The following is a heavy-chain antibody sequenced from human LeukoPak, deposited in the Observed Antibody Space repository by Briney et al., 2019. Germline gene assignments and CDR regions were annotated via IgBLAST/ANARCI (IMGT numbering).Heavy chain of an antibody. CDR3: AREGRYSSGWYLGYYFDY. V-gene: IGHV1-18*01. Sequence: ASVKVSCKASGYTFTSYGISWVRQAPGQGLEWMGWISAYNGDANYAQELQGRVTMTTDTSTSTAYMELRSLRSDDTAVYYCAREGRYSSGWYLGYYFDYWGQGTLVTVSS. D-gene: IGHD6-19*01. CDR2: ISAYNGDA. J-gene: IGHJ4*02. CDR1: GYTFTSYG.